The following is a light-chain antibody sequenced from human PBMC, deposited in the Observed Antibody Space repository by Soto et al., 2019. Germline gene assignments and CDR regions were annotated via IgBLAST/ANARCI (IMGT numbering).Light chain of an antibody. V-gene: IGLV2-14*01. J-gene: IGLJ1*01. Sequence: QSALTQPASVSGSPGQSNTISCTGTSSDVGGYNYVSWYQQHPGIAPKLLIYGVTNRPSGVSPRFSGSKSGNTASLTISGLQAEDEADYHCSSYTSASTLLYLFGTGTKLTVL. CDR2: GVT. CDR1: SSDVGGYNY. CDR3: SSYTSASTLLYL.